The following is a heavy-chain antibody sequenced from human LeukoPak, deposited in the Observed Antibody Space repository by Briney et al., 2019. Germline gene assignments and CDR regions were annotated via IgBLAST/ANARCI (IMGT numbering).Heavy chain of an antibody. CDR2: IRYDGSNK. CDR3: AKSTTSSGNYRVLNY. CDR1: GFTFSSYG. J-gene: IGHJ4*02. D-gene: IGHD3-10*01. Sequence: GGSLRLSCAASGFTFSSYGMHWVRQAPGKGLEWVAFIRYDGSNKYYADSVKGRFTISRDNSKNTLYLQMNSLRAEDTAVYYCAKSTTSSGNYRVLNYWGQGTLVTVSS. V-gene: IGHV3-30*02.